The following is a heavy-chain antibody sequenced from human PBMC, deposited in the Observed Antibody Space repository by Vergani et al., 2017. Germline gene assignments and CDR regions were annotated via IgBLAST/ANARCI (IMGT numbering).Heavy chain of an antibody. CDR2: IIPILGIA. Sequence: QVQLVQSGAEVKKPGSSVKVSCKASGGTFSSYTISWVRQAPGQGLEWMGRIIPILGIANYAQKFQGRVTITADKSTSTAYMELSSLRSEDTAVYYCARDEGYCSSTSCSLGYFELWGRGTLVTVSS. CDR3: ARDEGYCSSTSCSLGYFEL. CDR1: GGTFSSYT. V-gene: IGHV1-69*08. J-gene: IGHJ2*01. D-gene: IGHD2-2*01.